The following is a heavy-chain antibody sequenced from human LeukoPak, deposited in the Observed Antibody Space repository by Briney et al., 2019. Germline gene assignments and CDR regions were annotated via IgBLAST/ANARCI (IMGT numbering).Heavy chain of an antibody. D-gene: IGHD6-6*01. V-gene: IGHV4-59*12. CDR3: ARDSSSSFLGVDY. J-gene: IGHJ4*02. Sequence: SETLSLTCTVSGGSISSYYWSWLRQPPGKGLEWIGYIYYSGSTNYNPSLTSRVTISVDTSKNQFSLKLSSVTAADTAVYYCARDSSSSFLGVDYWGQGTLVTVSS. CDR2: IYYSGST. CDR1: GGSISSYY.